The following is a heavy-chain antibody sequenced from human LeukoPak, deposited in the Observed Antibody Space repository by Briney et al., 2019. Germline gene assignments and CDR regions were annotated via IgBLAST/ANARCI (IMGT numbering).Heavy chain of an antibody. V-gene: IGHV3-20*04. Sequence: RTGGSLRLSCAASGFTFEDYGMSWVRQAPGKGLEWVSGINWNGGRTDYADSVKGRFTISRDNAKNSLYLQMNSLGAEDTAVYYCARGGKVNAWTYPVDYWGQGTLVTVSS. CDR1: GFTFEDYG. CDR2: INWNGGRT. CDR3: ARGGKVNAWTYPVDY. D-gene: IGHD5-12*01. J-gene: IGHJ4*02.